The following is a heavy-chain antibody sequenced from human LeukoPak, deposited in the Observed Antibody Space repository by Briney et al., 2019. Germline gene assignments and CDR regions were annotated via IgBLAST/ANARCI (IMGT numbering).Heavy chain of an antibody. CDR1: GFTFSSYS. J-gene: IGHJ4*02. V-gene: IGHV3-48*01. Sequence: GGSLRLSCAASGFTFSSYSMNWVRQAPGKGLEWVSYISSSSSTIYYADSVKGRFTISRDNSKNTLYLQMNSLRAEDTAVYYCAKVRTGGAGWGQGTLVTVSS. CDR3: AKVRTGGAG. CDR2: ISSSSSTI. D-gene: IGHD1/OR15-1a*01.